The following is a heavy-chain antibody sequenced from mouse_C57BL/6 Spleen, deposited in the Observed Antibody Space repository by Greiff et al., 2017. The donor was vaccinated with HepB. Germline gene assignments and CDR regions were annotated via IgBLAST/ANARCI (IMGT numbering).Heavy chain of an antibody. V-gene: IGHV1-52*01. CDR2: IDPSDSET. D-gene: IGHD1-1*01. CDR3: GRVGSSYEYFDV. J-gene: IGHJ1*03. CDR1: GYTFTSYW. Sequence: QVQLQQPGAELVRPGSSVKLSCKASGYTFTSYWMHWVKQRPIQGLEWIGNIDPSDSETHYNQKFKDKATLTVDKSSSTAYMQLSSLTSEDSAVYYCGRVGSSYEYFDVWGTGTTVTVSS.